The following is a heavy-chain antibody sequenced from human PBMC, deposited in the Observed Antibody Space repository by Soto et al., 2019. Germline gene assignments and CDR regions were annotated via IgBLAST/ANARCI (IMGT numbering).Heavy chain of an antibody. CDR1: GYTFTSYD. CDR3: ARDQYIWGSYRETGYAFDI. CDR2: MNPNSGNT. J-gene: IGHJ3*02. D-gene: IGHD3-16*02. Sequence: ASVKVSCKASGYTFTSYDINWVRQATGHGLEWMGWMNPNSGNTGYAQKFQGRVTMTRNTSISTAYMELRSLRSDDTAVYYCARDQYIWGSYRETGYAFDIWGQGTMVTVSS. V-gene: IGHV1-8*01.